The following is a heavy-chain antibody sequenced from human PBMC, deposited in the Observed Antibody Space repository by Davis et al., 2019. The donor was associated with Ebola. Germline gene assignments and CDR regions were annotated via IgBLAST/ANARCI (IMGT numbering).Heavy chain of an antibody. CDR3: ARYKHSYGMDV. CDR2: IDWDDDK. J-gene: IGHJ6*02. CDR1: GFSLVTSGMC. D-gene: IGHD3-3*02. V-gene: IGHV2-70*11. Sequence: SGPTLVKPTQTLTLTCTFSGFSLVTSGMCVSWIRQPPGKALEWLARIDWDDDKYYSTSLKTRFTISKDTSKNQVVLTMTNMDPVDTATYYCARYKHSYGMDVWGQGTTVTVSS.